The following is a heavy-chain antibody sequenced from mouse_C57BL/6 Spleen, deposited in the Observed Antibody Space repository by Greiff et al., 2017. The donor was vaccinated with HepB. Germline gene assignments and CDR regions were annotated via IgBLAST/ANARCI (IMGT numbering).Heavy chain of an antibody. V-gene: IGHV1-64*01. CDR2: IHPNSGST. CDR1: GYTFTSYW. J-gene: IGHJ3*01. Sequence: VQLQQSGAELVKPGASVKLSCKASGYTFTSYWMHWVKQRPGQGLEWIGMIHPNSGSTNYNVKFKSKATLTVDKSSSTAYMQLSSLTSEDSAVYYCARSEARGMITEKFAYWGQGTLVTVSA. D-gene: IGHD2-4*01. CDR3: ARSEARGMITEKFAY.